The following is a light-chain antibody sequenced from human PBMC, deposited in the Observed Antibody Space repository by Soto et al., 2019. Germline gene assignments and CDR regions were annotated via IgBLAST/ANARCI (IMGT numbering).Light chain of an antibody. V-gene: IGLV2-14*01. Sequence: QSVLTQPASVSGSPGQSITISCTGTSSDVGGYNYVSWYQQYPGRVPKLLIYKVSKRPSGISHRFSGSKSGNTASLTISGLHADDDADYFCTSPTPGSPYVFGSGTKVTVL. J-gene: IGLJ1*01. CDR3: TSPTPGSPYV. CDR2: KVS. CDR1: SSDVGGYNY.